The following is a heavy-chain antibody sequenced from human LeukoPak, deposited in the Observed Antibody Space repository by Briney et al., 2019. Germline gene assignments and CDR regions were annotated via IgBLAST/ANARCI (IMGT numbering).Heavy chain of an antibody. CDR2: IRNDGSNK. D-gene: IGHD4-23*01. J-gene: IGHJ4*02. CDR1: GFIFSSYG. CDR3: AKLLSNSDRFLY. V-gene: IGHV3-30*02. Sequence: PGGSLRLSCAASGFIFSSYGMHWVRQAPGKGLEWVAFIRNDGSNKYYADSVKGRFTISRDNSKNTLYLQMNSLRAEDTAVYYCAKLLSNSDRFLYWGQGTLVTVSS.